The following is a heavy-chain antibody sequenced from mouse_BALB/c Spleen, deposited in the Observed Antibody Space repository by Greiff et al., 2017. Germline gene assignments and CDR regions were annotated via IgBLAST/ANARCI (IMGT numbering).Heavy chain of an antibody. CDR1: GFTFSDYY. CDR2: ISDGGSYT. D-gene: IGHD1-1*01. Sequence: EVQLVESGGGLVKPGGSLKLSCAASGFTFSDYYMYWVRQTPEKRLEWVATISDGGSYTYYPDSVKGRFTISRDNAKNNLYLQMSSLKSEDTDMNYCERGYGGSLASFAYWGQGTLVTVSA. CDR3: ERGYGGSLASFAY. V-gene: IGHV5-4*02. J-gene: IGHJ3*01.